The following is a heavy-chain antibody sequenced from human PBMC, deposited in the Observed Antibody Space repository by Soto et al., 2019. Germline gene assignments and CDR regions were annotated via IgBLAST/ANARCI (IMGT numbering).Heavy chain of an antibody. CDR1: GFTFSSYA. V-gene: IGHV3-23*01. Sequence: EVQLLESGGGLVQPGGSLRLSCAASGFTFSSYAMSWVRQAPGKGLEWVSAISGSGGSTYYADSVKGRFTISRDNSKNTLYLQMNSLRAEDTSVYYCAKMPRRVTAIPDYLGQGTLVTVSS. J-gene: IGHJ4*02. D-gene: IGHD2-21*02. CDR2: ISGSGGST. CDR3: AKMPRRVTAIPDY.